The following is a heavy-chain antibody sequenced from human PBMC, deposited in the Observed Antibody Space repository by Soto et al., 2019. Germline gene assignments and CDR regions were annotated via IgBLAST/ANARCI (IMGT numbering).Heavy chain of an antibody. CDR3: AKGYYDILTGYPDY. CDR1: GFTFSSYA. CDR2: ISGSGGST. J-gene: IGHJ4*02. V-gene: IGHV3-23*01. D-gene: IGHD3-9*01. Sequence: GGSLRLSCAASGFTFSSYAVSWVRQAPGKGLEWVSAISGSGGSTYYADSVKGRFTISRDNSKNTLYLQMNSLRAGDTAVYYCAKGYYDILTGYPDYWGQGTLVTVSS.